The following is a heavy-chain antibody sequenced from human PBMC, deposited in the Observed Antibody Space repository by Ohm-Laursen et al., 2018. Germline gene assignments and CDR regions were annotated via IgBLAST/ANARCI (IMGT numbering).Heavy chain of an antibody. Sequence: SSVTVSRQASGGTFSSHAISWARQAPGQGLEWLGGIILIFGTANYAQKFQGRVTVTADESTSTAYMELSRLRSEDTAVYYCAGAARQFMLRGYWFDPWGQGTLVTVSS. D-gene: IGHD6-6*01. CDR1: GGTFSSHA. CDR3: AGAARQFMLRGYWFDP. J-gene: IGHJ5*02. CDR2: IILIFGTA. V-gene: IGHV1-69*01.